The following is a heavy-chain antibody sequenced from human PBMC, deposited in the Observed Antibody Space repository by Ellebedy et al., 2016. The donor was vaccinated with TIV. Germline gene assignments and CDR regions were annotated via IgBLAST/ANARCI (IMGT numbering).Heavy chain of an antibody. CDR3: ARGHDYIWGSHRLPDY. Sequence: ASVKVSCKASGYTFTSYTISWVRQAPGQGLEWMGWISAYNGNTNYAQKFQGRVTMTTDTSTSTAYMELSSLRSDDTAVYYCARGHDYIWGSHRLPDYWGQGTLVTVSS. J-gene: IGHJ4*02. CDR2: ISAYNGNT. V-gene: IGHV1-18*04. D-gene: IGHD3-16*02. CDR1: GYTFTSYT.